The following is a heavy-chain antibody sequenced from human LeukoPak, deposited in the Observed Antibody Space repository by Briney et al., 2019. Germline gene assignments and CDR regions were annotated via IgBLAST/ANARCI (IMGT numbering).Heavy chain of an antibody. CDR3: ARVLGFCSGGSCSSQDAFDI. V-gene: IGHV4-30-2*01. D-gene: IGHD2-15*01. J-gene: IGHJ3*02. CDR2: IYHSGST. Sequence: SETLSLTCAVSGGSITSIGYSWSWIRQPPGKGLEWIGYIYHSGSTNYNPSLKSRVTISVDTSKNQFSLKLSSVTAADTAVYHCARVLGFCSGGSCSSQDAFDIWGQGTMVTVSS. CDR1: GGSITSIGYS.